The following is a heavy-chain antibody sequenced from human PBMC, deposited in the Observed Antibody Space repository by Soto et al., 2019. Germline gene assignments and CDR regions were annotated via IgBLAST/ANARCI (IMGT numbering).Heavy chain of an antibody. CDR2: ISAYNGNT. J-gene: IGHJ4*02. CDR3: AVVDRDSSNTSCYWYDS. CDR1: GYTFTSYG. D-gene: IGHD2-2*01. Sequence: GASVKVSCKASGYTFTSYGISWVRQAPGQGLEWMGWISAYNGNTNYAQKLQGRVTMTTDTSTSTAYMELRSLRSDDTAVYYCAVVDRDSSNTSCYWYDSWGQGTLVTVSS. V-gene: IGHV1-18*01.